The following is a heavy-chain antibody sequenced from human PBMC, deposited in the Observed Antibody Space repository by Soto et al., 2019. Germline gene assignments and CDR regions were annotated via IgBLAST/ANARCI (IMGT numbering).Heavy chain of an antibody. Sequence: QVQLVQSGAEVKKPGASVKISCEASGYSFTSQYVHWVRQAPGQGLEWMGIINPNGGSTTYAQKFQGGGTMRGGTATSPGYMELSSLASGDTAVYYCAREPGLPPGGGGTEPLDIWGQGTMVTVAS. CDR3: AREPGLPPGGGGTEPLDI. V-gene: IGHV1-46*03. J-gene: IGHJ3*02. CDR2: INPNGGST. CDR1: GYSFTSQY. D-gene: IGHD3-16*01.